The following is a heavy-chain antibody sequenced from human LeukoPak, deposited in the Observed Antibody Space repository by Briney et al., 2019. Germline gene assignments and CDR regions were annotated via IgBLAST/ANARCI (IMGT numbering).Heavy chain of an antibody. Sequence: SQTLSLTCPVSSGSISIGVYYWSRSPQHPGKVLVLIGYIYYSGSTYYNPSLKSRVIISVDTSKNQFSHKLSAVTAADTAVYYCARGVRWLQLSYFDYWGQGTLVTVSS. V-gene: IGHV4-31*03. CDR3: ARGVRWLQLSYFDY. D-gene: IGHD5-24*01. CDR1: SGSISIGVYY. J-gene: IGHJ4*02. CDR2: IYYSGST.